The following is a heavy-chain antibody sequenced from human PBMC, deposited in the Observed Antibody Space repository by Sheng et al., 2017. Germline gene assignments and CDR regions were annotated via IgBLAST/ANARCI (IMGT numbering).Heavy chain of an antibody. CDR3: ASLFPVQLERRGLYYYYGMDV. CDR2: ISSSSSYI. V-gene: IGHV3-21*01. CDR1: GFTFSSYS. J-gene: IGHJ6*02. Sequence: EVQLVESGGGLVKPWGVPSRLSCAASGFTFSSYSMNWVRQAPGKGLEWVSSISSSSSYIYYADSVKGRFTISRDNAKNSLYLQMNSLRAEDTAVYYCASLFPVQLERRGLYYYYGMDVCGQGTTVTVSS. D-gene: IGHD1-1*01.